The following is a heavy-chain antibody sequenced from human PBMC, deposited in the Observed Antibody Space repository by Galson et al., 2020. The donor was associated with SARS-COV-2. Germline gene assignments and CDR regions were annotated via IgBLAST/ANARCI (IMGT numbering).Heavy chain of an antibody. J-gene: IGHJ4*02. D-gene: IGHD6-13*01. CDR3: AKVTWEAPGTDC. CDR1: GFTLSRNA. CDR2: IRDSET. Sequence: GESLKISCAASGFTLSRNAMSWVRQAPGQGLEWVSAIRDSETFYADSVRGRFTISRDNSRSTLYLQMNGLRVEDTAIYYCAKVTWEAPGTDCWGQGTLVTVSS. V-gene: IGHV3-23*01.